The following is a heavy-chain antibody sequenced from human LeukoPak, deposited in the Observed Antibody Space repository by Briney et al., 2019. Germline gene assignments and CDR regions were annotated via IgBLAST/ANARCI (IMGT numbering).Heavy chain of an antibody. D-gene: IGHD3-9*01. CDR2: IYCSGST. V-gene: IGHV4-31*03. Sequence: SETLSLTCTVSGGSISSGGYYWSWLRQHPGKGLEWIGYIYCSGSTYYNPSLKSRVTISVDTSKNQFSLKLSSVTAADTAVYYCARFEEGDAFDIWGQGTMVTVSS. J-gene: IGHJ3*02. CDR1: GGSISSGGYY. CDR3: ARFEEGDAFDI.